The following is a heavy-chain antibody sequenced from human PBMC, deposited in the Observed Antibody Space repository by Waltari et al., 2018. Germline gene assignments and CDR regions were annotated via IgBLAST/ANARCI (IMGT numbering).Heavy chain of an antibody. CDR2: IYHSGST. V-gene: IGHV4-38-2*01. Sequence: QVQLQESGPGLVKPSETLSLTCAVSGYSISRGYYWGWIRQPPGKGLEWIGSIYHSGSTYYNPSLKSRVTISVDTSKNQFSLKLSSVTAADTAVYYCARRSGRVTVVIGREWYFDYWGQGTLVTVSS. J-gene: IGHJ4*02. D-gene: IGHD2-15*01. CDR3: ARRSGRVTVVIGREWYFDY. CDR1: GYSISRGYY.